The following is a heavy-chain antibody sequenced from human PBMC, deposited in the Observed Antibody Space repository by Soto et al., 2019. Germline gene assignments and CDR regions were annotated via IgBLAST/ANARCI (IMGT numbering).Heavy chain of an antibody. D-gene: IGHD1-7*01. Sequence: SETLSLTCTVSGGSISSYYWSWIRQPPGKGLEWIGYIYYTGTTNYNPSLKSRVTISVDTSKNQFSLKLSSVTTADTAVYYCAKLPRGDYRCIFDYWGQGTLVTVSS. CDR2: IYYTGTT. J-gene: IGHJ4*02. V-gene: IGHV4-59*01. CDR1: GGSISSYY. CDR3: AKLPRGDYRCIFDY.